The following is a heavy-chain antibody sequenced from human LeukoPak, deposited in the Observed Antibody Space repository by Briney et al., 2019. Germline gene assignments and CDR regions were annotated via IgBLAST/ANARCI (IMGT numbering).Heavy chain of an antibody. CDR1: GFTLSSYS. V-gene: IGHV3-21*01. J-gene: IGHJ4*02. CDR2: ISSSSYI. Sequence: GGSLRLSCAASGFTLSSYSMNWVRQAPGKGLEWVSSISSSSYIHYTDSVKGRFTISRDNTKKSLYLQMNSLRAEDTAVDYCARDRYDRSGYYDYWGQGTLVTGSS. D-gene: IGHD3-22*01. CDR3: ARDRYDRSGYYDY.